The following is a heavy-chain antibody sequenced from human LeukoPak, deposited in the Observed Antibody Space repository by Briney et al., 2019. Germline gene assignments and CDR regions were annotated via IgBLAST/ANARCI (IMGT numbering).Heavy chain of an antibody. D-gene: IGHD3-22*01. J-gene: IGHJ4*02. Sequence: PGGSLRLSCAASGFTFSDYYMSRIRQAPGKGLEWVSYISSSGSTIYYADSVKGRFTISRDNAKNSLYLQMNSLRAEDTAVYYCAKDRYYYDSSGYYYFDYWGQGTLVTVSS. V-gene: IGHV3-11*04. CDR1: GFTFSDYY. CDR3: AKDRYYYDSSGYYYFDY. CDR2: ISSSGSTI.